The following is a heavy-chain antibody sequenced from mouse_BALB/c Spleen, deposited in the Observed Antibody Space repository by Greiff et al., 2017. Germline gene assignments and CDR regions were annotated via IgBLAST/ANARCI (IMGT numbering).Heavy chain of an antibody. Sequence: EVKLVESGGGLVQPGGSLRLSCATSGFTFTDYYMSWVRQPPGKALEWLGFIRNKANGYTTEYSASVKGRFTISRDNSQSILYLQMNTLRAEDSATYYCARDEYGNYTYYAMDYWGQGTSVTVSS. V-gene: IGHV7-3*02. J-gene: IGHJ4*01. CDR1: GFTFTDYY. D-gene: IGHD2-10*02. CDR3: ARDEYGNYTYYAMDY. CDR2: IRNKANGYTT.